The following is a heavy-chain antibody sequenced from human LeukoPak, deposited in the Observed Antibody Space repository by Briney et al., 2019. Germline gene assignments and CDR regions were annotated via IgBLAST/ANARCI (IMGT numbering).Heavy chain of an antibody. CDR1: GFTFSNAW. Sequence: GGSLRLSCAASGFTFSNAWMSWVRQAPGKGLEWVGRIKSKTDGGTTDYAAPVKGRFTISRDDSKNTLYLQMNSLKTEDTAVYYCTPIVVVIAIETGGGEYFDYWGQGTLVTVSS. CDR2: IKSKTDGGTT. J-gene: IGHJ4*02. V-gene: IGHV3-15*01. D-gene: IGHD2-21*01. CDR3: TPIVVVIAIETGGGEYFDY.